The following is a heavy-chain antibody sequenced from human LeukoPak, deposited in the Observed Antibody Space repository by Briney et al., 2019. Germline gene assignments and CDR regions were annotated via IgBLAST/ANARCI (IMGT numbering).Heavy chain of an antibody. Sequence: EASVKVSCKASGYTFTSYDINWVRQATGQGLEWMGWISAYNGNTNYAQKLQGRVTMTTDTSTSTAYMELRSLRSDDTAVYYCARAYYYGSGSYSYWGQGTLVTVSS. V-gene: IGHV1-18*01. CDR2: ISAYNGNT. CDR3: ARAYYYGSGSYSY. D-gene: IGHD3-10*01. J-gene: IGHJ4*02. CDR1: GYTFTSYD.